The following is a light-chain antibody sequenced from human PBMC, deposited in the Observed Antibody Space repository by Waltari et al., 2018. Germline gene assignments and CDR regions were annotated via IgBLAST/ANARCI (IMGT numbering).Light chain of an antibody. J-gene: IGLJ3*02. CDR2: DNS. CDR3: QVWDTSSDHLWV. CDR1: KIGSKG. Sequence: SYVLTQPPSVSVAPGQTARISCGGNKIGSKGVHWYRQKPGQAPVLVVYDNSDRPSGIPEGLSGSNSGNTATLTINRVEAGDEADYYCQVWDTSSDHLWVFGGGTKLTVL. V-gene: IGLV3-21*02.